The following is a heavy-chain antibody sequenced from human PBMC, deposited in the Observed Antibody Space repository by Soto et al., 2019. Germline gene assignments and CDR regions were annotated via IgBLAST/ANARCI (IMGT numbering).Heavy chain of an antibody. CDR3: ARHRRTTVAKFYFDN. CDR2: IFDSGNA. Sequence: PSETLSLTCTVSGGSINSYCWSWIRQPQGKGLEWIAYIFDSGNANYNPSLKSRVTISVDTSKNQFSLKLTSVTAADTAVYYCARHRRTTVAKFYFDNWGQGALVTVSS. CDR1: GGSINSYC. D-gene: IGHD4-4*01. J-gene: IGHJ4*02. V-gene: IGHV4-59*08.